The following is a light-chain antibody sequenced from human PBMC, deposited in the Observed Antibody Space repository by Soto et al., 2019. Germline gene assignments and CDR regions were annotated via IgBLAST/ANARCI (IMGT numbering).Light chain of an antibody. CDR1: SSDDGGYNY. V-gene: IGLV2-8*01. Sequence: QSVLTQPPSASGSPGQSVTISCTGTSSDDGGYNYVSWYQQHPGKAHKLMIYEVSKRPSGVPDRFSGSKSGNTASLTVSGFQAEDEADYYCSSYAGSNNFPYVFGTGTKVTVL. CDR3: SSYAGSNNFPYV. CDR2: EVS. J-gene: IGLJ1*01.